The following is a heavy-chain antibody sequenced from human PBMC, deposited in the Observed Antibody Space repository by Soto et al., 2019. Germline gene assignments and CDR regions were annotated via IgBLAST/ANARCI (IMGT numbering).Heavy chain of an antibody. V-gene: IGHV4-31*03. D-gene: IGHD1-26*01. CDR2: IYYSGTT. J-gene: IGHJ4*02. CDR1: GDSINNGGHY. CDR3: ARSAVGATKSGFDS. Sequence: QVQLQESGPGLVKPSQTLSLTCNVSGDSINNGGHYWSWIRQPPGKGLEWIGFIYYSGTTYYNPSLKSRVTISVHTSKIQCSLKLNSVTAADTAVYYWARSAVGATKSGFDSWGQGTLVTVSS.